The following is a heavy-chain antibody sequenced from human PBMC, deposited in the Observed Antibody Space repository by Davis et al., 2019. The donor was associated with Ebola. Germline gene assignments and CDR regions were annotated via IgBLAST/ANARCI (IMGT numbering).Heavy chain of an antibody. V-gene: IGHV1-18*01. D-gene: IGHD6-13*01. J-gene: IGHJ6*02. CDR2: ISAYNGNT. Sequence: AASVKVSCKASGYTFTSYGISWVRQAPGQGLEWMGWISAYNGNTNYAQKLQGRVTMTTDTSTSTAYMELRSLRSDDTAVYYCARGARVGYSSIPLSLYGMDVWGQGTTVTVSS. CDR3: ARGARVGYSSIPLSLYGMDV. CDR1: GYTFTSYG.